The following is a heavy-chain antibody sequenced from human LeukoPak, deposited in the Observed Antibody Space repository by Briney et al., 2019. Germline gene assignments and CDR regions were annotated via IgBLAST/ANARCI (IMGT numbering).Heavy chain of an antibody. D-gene: IGHD5-12*01. CDR3: ARDLGLRGGYDSSIYFDY. V-gene: IGHV3-21*01. CDR1: GFTFSSYS. Sequence: GGSLRLSCAASGFTFSSYSMNWVRQAPGKGLEWVSSISSSSSYIYYADSVKGRFTISRDNAKNSLYLQMNSLRAEHTAVYYCARDLGLRGGYDSSIYFDYWGQGTLVTVSS. CDR2: ISSSSSYI. J-gene: IGHJ4*02.